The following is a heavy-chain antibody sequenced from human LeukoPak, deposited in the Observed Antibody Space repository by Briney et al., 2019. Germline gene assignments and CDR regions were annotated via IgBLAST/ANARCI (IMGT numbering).Heavy chain of an antibody. J-gene: IGHJ4*02. CDR2: ISYEGRTT. V-gene: IGHV3-30*18. CDR3: AKEGTARISTWYHS. D-gene: IGHD6-13*01. CDR1: GFTFSNYV. Sequence: PGGSLRLSCAGAGFTFSNYVMHWVRQAPGKGLEWVAVISYEGRTTYYADSVKGRFTISRDNSRNTLFLQMDSLRPEDTAVYYCAKEGTARISTWYHSWGQGTLVTVSS.